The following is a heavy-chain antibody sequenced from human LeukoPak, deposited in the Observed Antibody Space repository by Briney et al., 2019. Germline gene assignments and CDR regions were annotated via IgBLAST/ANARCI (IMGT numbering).Heavy chain of an antibody. J-gene: IGHJ5*02. Sequence: PGGSLNLSCGASGFTFSGSAMHWVRQASGEGLEWVGRIRSKVKSYVTAYAASVKGRFTISRDDSKNTAYLQMNRLKTEDTAVYYCTRHVGTGYSYGYYWFDPWGQGTLVTVSS. V-gene: IGHV3-73*01. CDR1: GFTFSGSA. CDR2: IRSKVKSYVT. D-gene: IGHD5-18*01. CDR3: TRHVGTGYSYGYYWFDP.